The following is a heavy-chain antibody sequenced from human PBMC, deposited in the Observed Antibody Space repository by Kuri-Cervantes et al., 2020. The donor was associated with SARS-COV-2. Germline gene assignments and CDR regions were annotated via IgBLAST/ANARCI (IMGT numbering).Heavy chain of an antibody. CDR1: GGTFSSYA. J-gene: IGHJ4*02. V-gene: IGHV1-69*13. D-gene: IGHD3-22*01. Sequence: SVKVSCKASGGTFSSYAISWVRQAPGQGLEWMGGIIPIFGTANYAQKFQGRVAITADESTSTAYMELSSLRSEDTAVYYCAINYYDSSGYLDYWGQGTLVTVSS. CDR2: IIPIFGTA. CDR3: AINYYDSSGYLDY.